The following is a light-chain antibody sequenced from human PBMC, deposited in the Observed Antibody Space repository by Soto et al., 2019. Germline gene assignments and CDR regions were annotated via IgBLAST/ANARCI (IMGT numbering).Light chain of an antibody. CDR2: GAS. CDR1: QSINKAY. Sequence: EIVLTQSPGTLALSPGDRATLSCRASQSINKAYLVWYQVKPGQAPRRLIYGASSRATGIPDRFSGRGFGTAFTLTFGRREPEVFAVYYCKHSGDFGGTFGQGTKVKVK. V-gene: IGKV3-20*01. J-gene: IGKJ1*01. CDR3: KHSGDFGGT.